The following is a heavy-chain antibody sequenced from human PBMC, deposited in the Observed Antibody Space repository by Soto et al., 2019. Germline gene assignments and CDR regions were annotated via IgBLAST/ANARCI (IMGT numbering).Heavy chain of an antibody. D-gene: IGHD2-2*01. J-gene: IGHJ6*02. V-gene: IGHV1-69*01. Sequence: QVPLAQSGAEVKKPGSSVKVSCKASGGTFSSYAISWVRQAPGPGLEWMGGIIPISGTANYAQKFQGRVTITADESTSTAYMELSSLRSEDTAVYYCARSQGSSTSLEIYYYYYYGMDVWGQGTTVTVSS. CDR1: GGTFSSYA. CDR2: IIPISGTA. CDR3: ARSQGSSTSLEIYYYYYYGMDV.